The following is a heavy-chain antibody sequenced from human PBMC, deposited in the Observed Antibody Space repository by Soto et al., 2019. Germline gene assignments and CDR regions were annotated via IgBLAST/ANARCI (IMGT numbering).Heavy chain of an antibody. Sequence: PSETLSLTCAVSGGSISSGGYYWSWIRQPPGKGLERIGYIYYSGSTNYNPSLKSRVTISVDTSKNQFSLKLSSVTAADTAVYYCARDSRFIWFGEISEYYYYYGMDVWGQGTTVTVSS. CDR1: GGSISSGGYY. CDR2: IYYSGST. D-gene: IGHD3-10*01. J-gene: IGHJ6*02. V-gene: IGHV4-61*08. CDR3: ARDSRFIWFGEISEYYYYYGMDV.